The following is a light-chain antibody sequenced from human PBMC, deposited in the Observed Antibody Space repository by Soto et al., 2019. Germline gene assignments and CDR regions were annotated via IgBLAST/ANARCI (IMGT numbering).Light chain of an antibody. CDR3: QQYNNWPFT. CDR1: QSVSSN. J-gene: IGKJ4*01. Sequence: EIVMTQSPATLSVSPGERATLSCRASQSVSSNLAWYQQKPGQAPRLLIYGASTRATGIPARFSGSGSGTEFTLTISSLQSEDFAVYYCQQYNNWPFTFGGWTKVEIK. V-gene: IGKV3-15*01. CDR2: GAS.